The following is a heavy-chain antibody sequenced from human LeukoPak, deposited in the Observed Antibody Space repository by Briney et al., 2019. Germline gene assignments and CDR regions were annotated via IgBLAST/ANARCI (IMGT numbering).Heavy chain of an antibody. V-gene: IGHV5-51*01. CDR1: AYSFTSYW. CDR3: ARQLYCSGGSCYSVPDAFDI. D-gene: IGHD2-15*01. Sequence: GESLKIPCKGSAYSFTSYWIGWVRQMPGKGLEWMGIIYPGDSDTRYSPSFQGQVTISADKSISTAYLQWSSLKASDTAMYYCARQLYCSGGSCYSVPDAFDIWGQGTMVTVSS. J-gene: IGHJ3*02. CDR2: IYPGDSDT.